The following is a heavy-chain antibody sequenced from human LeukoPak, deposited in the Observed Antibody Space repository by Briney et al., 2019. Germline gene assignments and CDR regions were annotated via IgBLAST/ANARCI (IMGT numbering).Heavy chain of an antibody. V-gene: IGHV6-1*01. Sequence: SQTLSLTCAISGDSVSSNSAAWNWIRQSPSRGLEWLGRTYYRSKWYNDYAVSVKGRITINPDTSKNQFSLQLNSVTPEDTAVYYCARYVDTAMVSHFDYWGQGTLVTVSS. J-gene: IGHJ4*02. CDR2: TYYRSKWYN. CDR3: ARYVDTAMVSHFDY. D-gene: IGHD5-18*01. CDR1: GDSVSSNSAA.